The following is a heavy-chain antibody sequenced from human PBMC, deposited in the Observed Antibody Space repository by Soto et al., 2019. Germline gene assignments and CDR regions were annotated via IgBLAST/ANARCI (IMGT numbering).Heavy chain of an antibody. V-gene: IGHV3-30*18. CDR2: ISYDGSNK. Sequence: QVQLVESGGGVVQPGRSLRLSCAASGFTFSSYGMHWVRQAPGKGLEWVAVISYDGSNKYYADSVKGRFTISRDNSKNTLYLQMNSLRAEDTAVYYCAKDAVRVVDAPNWYFDLWGRGTLVTVSS. D-gene: IGHD2-15*01. CDR1: GFTFSSYG. CDR3: AKDAVRVVDAPNWYFDL. J-gene: IGHJ2*01.